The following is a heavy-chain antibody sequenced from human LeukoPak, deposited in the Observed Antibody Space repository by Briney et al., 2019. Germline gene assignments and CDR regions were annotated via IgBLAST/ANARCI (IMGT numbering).Heavy chain of an antibody. CDR3: AKQLGYCSDGSCYFPY. D-gene: IGHD2-15*01. J-gene: IGHJ4*02. CDR1: GFTFSSSA. Sequence: GGSLRLSCAASGFTFSSSAMSWVRQAPGKGLEWVSAISNNGGYTYYADSVQGRFTISRDNSKSTLCLQMNCLRAEDTAVYYCAKQLGYCSDGSCYFPYWGQGTLVTVSS. V-gene: IGHV3-23*01. CDR2: ISNNGGYT.